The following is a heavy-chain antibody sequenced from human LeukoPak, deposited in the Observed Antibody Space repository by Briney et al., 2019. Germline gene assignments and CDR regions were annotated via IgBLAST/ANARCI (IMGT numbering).Heavy chain of an antibody. CDR3: ARLDIFTGYTYFDS. D-gene: IGHD3-9*01. Sequence: GESLNISCKGSAYSFTSYWSGWVRQMPGKGLEWMRIIYPGDSDTRYSPSFQGQVTTSADTTISTTYLQWSSLKASDTAMYYCARLDIFTGYTYFDSWGQGTLVTVSS. V-gene: IGHV5-51*01. CDR1: AYSFTSYW. J-gene: IGHJ4*02. CDR2: IYPGDSDT.